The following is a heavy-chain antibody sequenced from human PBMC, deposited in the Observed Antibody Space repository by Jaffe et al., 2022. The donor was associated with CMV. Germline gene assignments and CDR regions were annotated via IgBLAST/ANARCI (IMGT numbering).Heavy chain of an antibody. CDR3: GKEDFSSIINE. D-gene: IGHD3-16*01. CDR2: INPDSGGT. J-gene: IGHJ4*02. Sequence: QVQLVQSGAEVKKPGASVKVSCKASGSTFTGYYIHWVRQAPGQGLEWMGWINPDSGGTRYAQKFQGRVTMTRDTSISTVYMDLNRLRSDDTAVYYCGKEDFSSIINEWGQGTLVTVSS. V-gene: IGHV1-2*02. CDR1: GSTFTGYY.